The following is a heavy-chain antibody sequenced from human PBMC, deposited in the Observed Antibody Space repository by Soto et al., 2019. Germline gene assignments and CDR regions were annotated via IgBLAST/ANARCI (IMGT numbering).Heavy chain of an antibody. CDR1: GGSFSYYY. V-gene: IGHV4-34*01. J-gene: IGHJ4*02. CDR2: INHSGST. CDR3: ARGPDIVATITRSFDF. Sequence: SETLSLTCAVYGGSFSYYYWTWIRQPPGKGLEWIGEINHSGSTNYKPSLKRRVTMSVDTSKNQFSLKLSSVTAADTAVYSCARGPDIVATITRSFDFWSQGTLVTVSS. D-gene: IGHD5-12*01.